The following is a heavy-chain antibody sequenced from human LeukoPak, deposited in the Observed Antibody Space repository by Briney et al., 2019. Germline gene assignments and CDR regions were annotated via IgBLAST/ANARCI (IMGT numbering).Heavy chain of an antibody. CDR1: GFTFSSYG. Sequence: GGTLRLSCAASGFTFSSYGMSWVRQAPGKGLEWVSAISGSGGSTYYADSVKGRFTISRDNSKNTLYLQMNSLRAEDTAVYYCAKDLWVGQTGITIFGVVITPGAFDIWGQGTMVTVSS. J-gene: IGHJ3*02. CDR3: AKDLWVGQTGITIFGVVITPGAFDI. D-gene: IGHD3-3*01. V-gene: IGHV3-23*01. CDR2: ISGSGGST.